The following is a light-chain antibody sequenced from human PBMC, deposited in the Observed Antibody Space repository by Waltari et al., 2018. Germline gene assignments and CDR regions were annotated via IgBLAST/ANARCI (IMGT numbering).Light chain of an antibody. Sequence: EIVLTQSPGTLSLSPGDRATLSCRTSQSIANKYVTWYRQRPGQPSSLLIFGASTRASGVPDRFRGSGFGTEFTLTISRLEPEDFAVYYCQQYGTSVTFGGGTKLEIK. V-gene: IGKV3-20*01. CDR1: QSIANKY. CDR3: QQYGTSVT. J-gene: IGKJ4*01. CDR2: GAS.